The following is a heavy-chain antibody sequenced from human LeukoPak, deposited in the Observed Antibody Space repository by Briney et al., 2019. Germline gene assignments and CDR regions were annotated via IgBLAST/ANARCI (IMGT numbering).Heavy chain of an antibody. CDR3: ARELWFGELFRGDLDY. J-gene: IGHJ4*02. Sequence: SETLSLTCTVSGYSISTGYYWDWIRQPPGKGLEWIGTFYHGGSTYYNPSLKSRVTISVDTSKNQFSLNLTSVTAADTAVYYCARELWFGELFRGDLDYWGQGTLVTVSS. CDR2: FYHGGST. D-gene: IGHD3-10*01. V-gene: IGHV4-38-2*02. CDR1: GYSISTGYY.